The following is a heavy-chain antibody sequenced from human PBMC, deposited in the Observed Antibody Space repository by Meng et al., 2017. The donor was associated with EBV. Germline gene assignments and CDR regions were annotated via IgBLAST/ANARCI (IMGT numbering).Heavy chain of an antibody. CDR1: GGPFRYYA. CDR3: ASESGRGYTPDY. CDR2: FLPRLGAP. D-gene: IGHD3-10*01. V-gene: IGHV1-69*01. J-gene: IGHJ4*02. Sequence: QGQLVLFAAEVSTPGSSVNVSCKTSGGPFRYYAISWVRQAPGQGLEWLGGFLPRLGAPNYAQKFHGRVKITADESTSTHYMDLSSLRSEDTAIYYCASESGRGYTPDYWGQGTLVTVSS.